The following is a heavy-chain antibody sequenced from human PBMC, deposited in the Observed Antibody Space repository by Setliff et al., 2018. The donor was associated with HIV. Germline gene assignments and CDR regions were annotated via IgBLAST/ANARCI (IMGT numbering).Heavy chain of an antibody. CDR2: IYYSGST. CDR3: ARAPPTDYDFTYYFDY. V-gene: IGHV4-39*07. D-gene: IGHD3-3*01. J-gene: IGHJ4*02. CDR1: GGSISSSNYY. Sequence: SETLSLTCTVSGGSISSSNYYWGWIRQPPGKGLEWIGSIYYSGSTYYNPSLKSRVTISVDTSKNQFSLKLSSVTAADTAVYYCARAPPTDYDFTYYFDYWGQGTLVTVSS.